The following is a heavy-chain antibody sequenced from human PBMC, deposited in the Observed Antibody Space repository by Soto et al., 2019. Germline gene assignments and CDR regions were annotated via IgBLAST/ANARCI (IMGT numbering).Heavy chain of an antibody. CDR1: GYSFTSYW. J-gene: IGHJ6*02. CDR3: ARLGLRHYYYYYGMDV. D-gene: IGHD4-17*01. CDR2: IYPGDSDT. Sequence: GESLKISCKGSGYSFTSYWIGWVRQMPGKGLGWMGIIYPGDSDTRYSPSFQGQVTISADKSISTAYLQWSSLKASGTAMYYCARLGLRHYYYYYGMDVWGQGTTVTVSS. V-gene: IGHV5-51*01.